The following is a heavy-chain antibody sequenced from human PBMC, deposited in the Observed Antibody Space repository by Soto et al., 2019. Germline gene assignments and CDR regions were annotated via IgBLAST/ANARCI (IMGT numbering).Heavy chain of an antibody. Sequence: PSQTRSLTCLLSGGFISGYYWSWIRQSPGKGLEYVGYIYYRGSTSFNTSLKSRVTMPVDTSRNQFSLKMKSVNAADTAIHYFGSQHLLPYNYALDVWGQGSTVTVSS. J-gene: IGHJ6*02. CDR1: GGFISGYY. CDR2: IYYRGST. CDR3: GSQHLLPYNYALDV. D-gene: IGHD6-13*01. V-gene: IGHV4-59*12.